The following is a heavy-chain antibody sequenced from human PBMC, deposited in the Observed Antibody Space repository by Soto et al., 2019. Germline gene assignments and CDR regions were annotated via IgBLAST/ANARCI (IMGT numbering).Heavy chain of an antibody. CDR2: IYWDDSK. V-gene: IGHV2-5*02. D-gene: IGHD3-9*01. CDR3: AHKGPEDWPLDY. J-gene: IGHJ4*02. CDR1: GFSLSTSGVG. Sequence: QITLKESGPPLVRPTQTLTLTCAFSGFSLSTSGVGVGWIRQPPGKALEWLAVIYWDDSKHYSPSLRSRLTITKHTSKNQVVLTMTNMDPMDTGTYYCAHKGPEDWPLDYWGQGTLVTVSS.